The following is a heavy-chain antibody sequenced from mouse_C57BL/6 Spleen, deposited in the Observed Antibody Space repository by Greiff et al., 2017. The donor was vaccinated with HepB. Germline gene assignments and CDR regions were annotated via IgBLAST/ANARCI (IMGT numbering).Heavy chain of an antibody. D-gene: IGHD4-1*01. CDR1: GYSITSGYY. CDR3: ASWDVDFDY. J-gene: IGHJ2*01. Sequence: ESGPGLVKPSQSLSLTCSVTGYSITSGYYWNWIRQFPGNKLEWMGYISYDGSNNYNPSLKNRISITRDTSKNQFFLKLNSVTTEDTATYYCASWDVDFDYWGQGTTLTVSS. V-gene: IGHV3-6*01. CDR2: ISYDGSN.